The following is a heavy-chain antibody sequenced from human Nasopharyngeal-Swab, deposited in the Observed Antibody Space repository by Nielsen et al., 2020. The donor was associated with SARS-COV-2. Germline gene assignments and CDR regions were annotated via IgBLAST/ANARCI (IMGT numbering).Heavy chain of an antibody. Sequence: RQAPGKGLEWIGYIYYSGSTNYNPSLKSRVTISVDTSKNQFSLKLSSVTAADTAVYYCARDYYGMDVWGQGTTVTVSS. CDR2: IYYSGST. J-gene: IGHJ6*02. V-gene: IGHV4-59*01. CDR3: ARDYYGMDV.